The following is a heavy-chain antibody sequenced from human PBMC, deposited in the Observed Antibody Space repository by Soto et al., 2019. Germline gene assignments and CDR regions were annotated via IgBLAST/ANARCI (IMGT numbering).Heavy chain of an antibody. V-gene: IGHV3-64*01. Sequence: EVQLVESGGGLVQPGGSLRLSCAASGFSFNTYRMHWVRQAPGKGLEYVSGISNNGDGTYYANSVKGRFTISRDNFKNTLYLQMGSLSTEDMAVYYCARDASLRFGELFLSDYWGQGNLVTVSS. CDR1: GFSFNTYR. D-gene: IGHD3-10*01. CDR3: ARDASLRFGELFLSDY. J-gene: IGHJ4*02. CDR2: ISNNGDGT.